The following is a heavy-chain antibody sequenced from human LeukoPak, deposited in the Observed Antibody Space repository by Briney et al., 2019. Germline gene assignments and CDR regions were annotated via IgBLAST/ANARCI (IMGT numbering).Heavy chain of an antibody. J-gene: IGHJ6*03. Sequence: GASVKVSCKASGYTFTSYYMHWVRQAPGQGLEWMGIINPSGGSTSYAQKFQGRVTMTRDTSISTAYMELSRLRSDDTALYYCARHVYCRSTSCSYYYYMDVWGKGTTVTVSS. CDR1: GYTFTSYY. V-gene: IGHV1-46*01. D-gene: IGHD2-2*01. CDR3: ARHVYCRSTSCSYYYYMDV. CDR2: INPSGGST.